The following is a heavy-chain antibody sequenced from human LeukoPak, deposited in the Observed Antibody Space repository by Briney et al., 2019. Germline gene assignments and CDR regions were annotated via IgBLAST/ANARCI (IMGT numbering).Heavy chain of an antibody. Sequence: ASVKVSCXASGYTFTIYDINWVRQAIGQGLEWMGWMNPNSGNTGYAQKFQGRVTMTRNTSISTAYMELSSLRSEDTAVYYCARGITVVNWFDPWGQGTLVTVSS. CDR3: ARGITVVNWFDP. V-gene: IGHV1-8*01. D-gene: IGHD2-21*01. J-gene: IGHJ5*02. CDR1: GYTFTIYD. CDR2: MNPNSGNT.